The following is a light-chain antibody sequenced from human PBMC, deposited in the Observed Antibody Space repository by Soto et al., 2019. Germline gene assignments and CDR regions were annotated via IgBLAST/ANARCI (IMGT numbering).Light chain of an antibody. CDR2: GAS. Sequence: EIVLTQSPGTLSLSPGERATLSCRASQSVSSSYFAWYQQKPGQAPRLLIYGASNRATGIPDRFSGSGSGTDFTLTISRLEPEDFAVYYCQQYGSSTLYTFGQGTKVDIK. CDR1: QSVSSSY. J-gene: IGKJ2*01. V-gene: IGKV3-20*01. CDR3: QQYGSSTLYT.